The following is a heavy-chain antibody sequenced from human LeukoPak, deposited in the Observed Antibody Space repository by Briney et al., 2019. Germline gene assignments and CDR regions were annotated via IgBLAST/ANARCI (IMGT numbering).Heavy chain of an antibody. CDR1: GFTFSSYS. D-gene: IGHD3-10*01. CDR2: ISSSSSYI. V-gene: IGHV3-21*01. J-gene: IGHJ6*02. Sequence: PGGSLRLSCAASGFTFSSYSMNWVRQAPGKGLEGVSSISSSSSYIYYADSVKGRFTISRDNAKNSLYLQMNSLRAEDTAVYYCARSLWFGEYYYYYGMDVWGQGTTVTVSS. CDR3: ARSLWFGEYYYYYGMDV.